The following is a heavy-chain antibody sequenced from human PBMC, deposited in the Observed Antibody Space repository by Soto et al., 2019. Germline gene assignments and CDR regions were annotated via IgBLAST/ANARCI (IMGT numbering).Heavy chain of an antibody. CDR3: ASSYFYDSGGYYPFDN. J-gene: IGHJ4*02. CDR1: GFSFGTYA. CDR2: ISDDGNTK. Sequence: QVQLVESGGGVVQPGTSLRLSCAASGFSFGTYAMYWVRQAPGRGLEWVAVISDDGNTKYYADYVKGRFTISRDNSRKTLYLQIYSLRTEDAAVYYCASSYFYDSGGYYPFDNWGQGTLVTVSS. D-gene: IGHD3-22*01. V-gene: IGHV3-30-3*01.